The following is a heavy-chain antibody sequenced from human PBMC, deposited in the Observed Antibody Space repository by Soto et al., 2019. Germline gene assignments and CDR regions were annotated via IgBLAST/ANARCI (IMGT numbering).Heavy chain of an antibody. CDR1: GYTFTGYY. CDR2: INPNSGGT. CDR3: AITYYDILTGYVSGMDV. J-gene: IGHJ6*02. D-gene: IGHD3-9*01. Sequence: ASVKVSCKASGYTFTGYYMHWVRQAPGQGLEWMGWINPNSGGTNYAQKFQGWATMTRDTSISTAYMELSRLRSDDTAVYYCAITYYDILTGYVSGMDVWGQGTTVTVSS. V-gene: IGHV1-2*04.